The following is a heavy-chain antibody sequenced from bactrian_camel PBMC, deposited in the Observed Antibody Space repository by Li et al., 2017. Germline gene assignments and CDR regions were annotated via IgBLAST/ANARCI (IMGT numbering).Heavy chain of an antibody. J-gene: IGHJ4*01. CDR1: GATERLDL. V-gene: IGHV3S53*01. CDR2: IEVDGTT. D-gene: IGHD5*01. CDR3: TRETQWVGYHEFAEY. Sequence: HVQLVESGGGSVQSGGSLRLSCAASGATERLDLMAWFRQAPGKTREGVAGIEVDGTTNYADSAKGRFTISRDNAKNTLYLHLNSLTREDSAMYYCTRETQWVGYHEFAEYWGQGTQVTVS.